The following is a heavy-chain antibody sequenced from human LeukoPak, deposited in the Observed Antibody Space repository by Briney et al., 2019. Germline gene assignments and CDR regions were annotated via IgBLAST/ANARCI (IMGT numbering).Heavy chain of an antibody. CDR1: GYTFTDYY. D-gene: IGHD2-2*01. CDR3: ARVPGPYTTSRYDY. V-gene: IGHV1-2*02. J-gene: IGHJ4*02. Sequence: ASVKVSCKTSGYTFTDYYIHWVRQAPGQGPEWMGRIDPKSGGTNYAQKYQVRVAMTRDTSISTVYMELSGLRSDDTAVYYCARVPGPYTTSRYDYWGQGTLSPSPQ. CDR2: IDPKSGGT.